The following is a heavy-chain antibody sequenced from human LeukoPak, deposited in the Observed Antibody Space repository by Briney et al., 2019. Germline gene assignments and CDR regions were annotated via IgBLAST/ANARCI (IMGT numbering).Heavy chain of an antibody. J-gene: IGHJ3*02. D-gene: IGHD6-25*01. CDR1: GGSITSYY. CDR2: IYYSGST. Sequence: SETLSLTCTVSGGSITSYYWSWIRQPPGKGLEWIGYIYYSGSTNYNPSLKSRVTISVDTSKSQLSLRLSSVTAADTAVYYCARAYSSGRKDAFKIWGQGTMVTVSS. CDR3: ARAYSSGRKDAFKI. V-gene: IGHV4-59*01.